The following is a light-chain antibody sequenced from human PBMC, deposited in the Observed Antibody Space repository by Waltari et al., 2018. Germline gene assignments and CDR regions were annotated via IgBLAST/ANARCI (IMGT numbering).Light chain of an antibody. CDR3: QQVKSYPLT. Sequence: DIQLTLSPSFLSASAGDRVTITCRASQGISSYLVWYQQKPGEAPKLLIHAASSLQSGVPSRFSGSGSGTEFTLTISSLQPEDSATYYCQQVKSYPLTFGGGTKVEIK. J-gene: IGKJ4*01. V-gene: IGKV1-9*01. CDR1: QGISSY. CDR2: AAS.